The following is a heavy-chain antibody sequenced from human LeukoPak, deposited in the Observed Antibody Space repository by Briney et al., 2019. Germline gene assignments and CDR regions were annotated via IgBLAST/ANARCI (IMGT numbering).Heavy chain of an antibody. CDR1: GFTFSRYW. CDR2: INQDGSEK. D-gene: IGHD1-1*01. Sequence: GGSLRLSCAASGFTFSRYWMSWVRQAPGKGLEWVANINQDGSEKYYVDSVKGRFTISRDNAKNSLYLQMNSLRVEDTAVYYCAREGERPQNAYYYGMDVWGQGTTVTVSS. J-gene: IGHJ6*02. V-gene: IGHV3-7*01. CDR3: AREGERPQNAYYYGMDV.